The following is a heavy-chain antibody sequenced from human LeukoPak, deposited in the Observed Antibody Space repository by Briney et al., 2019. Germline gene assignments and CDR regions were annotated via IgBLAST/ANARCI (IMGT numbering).Heavy chain of an antibody. Sequence: PSGTLSLTCTVSGGSISSYCWSWIRQPQGQGREWIGYIYYSGSTNSNHSLKSRVTISVDTSKNQISLKLSSVTAADTAGYYCARDRNLLWFGERRSAFDIWGQGTMVTVSS. CDR2: IYYSGST. D-gene: IGHD3-10*01. J-gene: IGHJ3*02. CDR3: ARDRNLLWFGERRSAFDI. CDR1: GGSISSYC. V-gene: IGHV4-59*01.